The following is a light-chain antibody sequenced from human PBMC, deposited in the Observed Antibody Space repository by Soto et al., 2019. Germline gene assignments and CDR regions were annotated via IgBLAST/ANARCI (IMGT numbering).Light chain of an antibody. CDR2: EVS. CDR3: SSFTNTITRYA. J-gene: IGLJ1*01. Sequence: QSVLTQPASVSGSPGQSITISCTGTSSDVGSYNYVSWFQHHPGKAPKLIIYEVSYRPSGVSNRFSGSKSGDTASLTISGLQAEDEADYYCSSFTNTITRYAFGTGTEVTVL. V-gene: IGLV2-14*01. CDR1: SSDVGSYNY.